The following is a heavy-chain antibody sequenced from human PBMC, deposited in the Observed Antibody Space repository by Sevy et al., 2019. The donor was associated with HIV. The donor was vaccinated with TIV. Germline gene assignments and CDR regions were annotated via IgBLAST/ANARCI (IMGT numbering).Heavy chain of an antibody. CDR3: AKDLGSEFGELLFYAFDI. CDR2: ISWNSGSI. V-gene: IGHV3-9*01. D-gene: IGHD3-10*01. J-gene: IGHJ3*02. CDR1: GFTFDDYA. Sequence: GGSLRLSCAASGFTFDDYAMHWVRQAPGKGLEWVSGISWNSGSIGYADSVKGRFTISRDNAKNSLYLQMNSLRAEDTALYYCAKDLGSEFGELLFYAFDIWGQGIMVTVSS.